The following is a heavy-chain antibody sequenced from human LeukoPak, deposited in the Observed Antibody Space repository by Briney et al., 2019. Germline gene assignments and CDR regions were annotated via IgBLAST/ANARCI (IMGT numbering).Heavy chain of an antibody. D-gene: IGHD3-16*02. Sequence: GGSLRLSCAASGFTFDDYGMSWVRQAPGKGLEWVSVIYSGGSTYYADSVKGRFTISRDNSKNTLYLQMNSLRAEDTAVYYCARGLMITFGGVIVRSLAFDIWGQGTMVTVSS. CDR1: GFTFDDYG. J-gene: IGHJ3*02. CDR3: ARGLMITFGGVIVRSLAFDI. CDR2: IYSGGST. V-gene: IGHV3-53*01.